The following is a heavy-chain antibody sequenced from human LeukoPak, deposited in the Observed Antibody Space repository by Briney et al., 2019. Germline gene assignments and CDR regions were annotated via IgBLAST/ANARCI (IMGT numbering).Heavy chain of an antibody. Sequence: PGGSLRLSCAASGFTFSSYTMNWVRQAPGKGLEWVSAISGSGNYIYYVDSVKGRFTISRDNAKNSLYLQMNSLRAEDTAVYYCAELGITMIGGVWGKGTTVTISS. V-gene: IGHV3-21*01. CDR1: GFTFSSYT. D-gene: IGHD3-10*01. CDR3: AELGITMIGGV. CDR2: ISGSGNYI. J-gene: IGHJ6*04.